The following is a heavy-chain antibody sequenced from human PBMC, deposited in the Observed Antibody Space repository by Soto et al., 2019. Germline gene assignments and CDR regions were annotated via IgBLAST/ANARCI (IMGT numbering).Heavy chain of an antibody. V-gene: IGHV1-2*04. J-gene: IGHJ4*02. CDR3: ARGGYYDFWSGYYNGQYYFDY. D-gene: IGHD3-3*01. CDR2: INPNSGGT. Sequence: QVQLVQSGAEVKKPGASVKVSCKASGYTFTGYYMHWVRQAPGQGLEWMGWINPNSGGTNYAQKFQGWVTMTRDTSISTADMELSRLRSDDTAVYYCARGGYYDFWSGYYNGQYYFDYWGQGTLVTVSS. CDR1: GYTFTGYY.